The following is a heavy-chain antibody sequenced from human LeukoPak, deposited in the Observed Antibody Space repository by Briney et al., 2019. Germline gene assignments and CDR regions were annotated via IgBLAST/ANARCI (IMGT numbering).Heavy chain of an antibody. CDR2: IFPGDSES. Sequence: GESLKISCKGSGYSFTSYWISWVRQMPGKGLEWMGIIFPGDSESRYSPSFQGQVTISADKSISTAYLQWSSLKASDTAMYYCARRDTAMVDFDYWGQGTLVTVSS. CDR1: GYSFTSYW. J-gene: IGHJ4*02. CDR3: ARRDTAMVDFDY. V-gene: IGHV5-51*01. D-gene: IGHD5-18*01.